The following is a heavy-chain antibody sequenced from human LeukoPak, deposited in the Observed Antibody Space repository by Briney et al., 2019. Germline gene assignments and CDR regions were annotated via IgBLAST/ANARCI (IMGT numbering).Heavy chain of an antibody. Sequence: GGSLRLSCAASGFTFSTYAVSWVRQGPGKGVEWVSSISDSGGRTYYADSVKGRLTTSRDNPKNTLYLQMNSLRAEDTAVYYCAKDRYSSGWPQGYWGQGTLVTVSS. D-gene: IGHD6-19*01. CDR3: AKDRYSSGWPQGY. V-gene: IGHV3-23*01. J-gene: IGHJ4*02. CDR2: ISDSGGRT. CDR1: GFTFSTYA.